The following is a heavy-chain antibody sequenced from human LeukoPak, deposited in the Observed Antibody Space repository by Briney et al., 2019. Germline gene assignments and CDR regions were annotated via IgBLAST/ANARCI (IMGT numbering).Heavy chain of an antibody. CDR1: GYTFITCP. D-gene: IGHD3-22*01. J-gene: IGHJ4*02. CDR3: VRGIDTTGYFSY. Sequence: EASVKVSCKASGYTFITCPINWVRQAPGQGLEWMGWIDTNTGSPTYAQGLTGRFVFSLDTSVSTAFLQINSLKAEDTALYYCVRGIDTTGYFSYWGQGTLVTVSS. V-gene: IGHV7-4-1*02. CDR2: IDTNTGSP.